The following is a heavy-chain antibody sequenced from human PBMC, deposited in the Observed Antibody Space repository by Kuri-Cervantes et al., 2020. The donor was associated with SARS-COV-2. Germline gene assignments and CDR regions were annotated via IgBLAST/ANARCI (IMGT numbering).Heavy chain of an antibody. D-gene: IGHD4-17*01. Sequence: SETLSLTCAVYGGSFSGYYWSWIRQPPGKGLEWIGEINHSGSTNYNPSLKSRVTISVDTSKNQFSLKLRSVTAADTAVYYCARGRHDYGPYYYGMDVWGQGTTVTVSS. CDR1: GGSFSGYY. V-gene: IGHV4-34*01. CDR3: ARGRHDYGPYYYGMDV. J-gene: IGHJ6*02. CDR2: INHSGST.